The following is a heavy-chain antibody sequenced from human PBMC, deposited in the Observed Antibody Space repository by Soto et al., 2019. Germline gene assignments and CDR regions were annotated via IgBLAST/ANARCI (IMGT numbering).Heavy chain of an antibody. CDR3: AISEAKGRAVVPGYYYGMDV. V-gene: IGHV1-2*04. Sequence: GASVKVSCKASGYTFTGYYMHWVRQAPGQGLEWMGWINPNSGGTNYAQKFQGWVTMTRDTSISTAYMELSRLRSDDTAVYYCAISEAKGRAVVPGYYYGMDVWRQGNTVTVS. CDR1: GYTFTGYY. J-gene: IGHJ6*02. D-gene: IGHD6-19*01. CDR2: INPNSGGT.